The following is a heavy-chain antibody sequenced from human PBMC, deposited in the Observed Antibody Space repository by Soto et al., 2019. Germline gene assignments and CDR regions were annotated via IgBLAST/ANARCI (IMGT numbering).Heavy chain of an antibody. J-gene: IGHJ4*02. V-gene: IGHV3-7*01. D-gene: IGHD5-18*01. CDR3: AAGLPPDC. Sequence: EVQLVESGGVLVQPWGSLSVSCAASGFTFSTSWMNWVRKAPGKWLEWVANINGDGSEEYYVDSVRGRFTISRDNVKNSLFLQMNSLRAEDAAVYYCAAGLPPDCWGQGALVSVSS. CDR2: INGDGSEE. CDR1: GFTFSTSW.